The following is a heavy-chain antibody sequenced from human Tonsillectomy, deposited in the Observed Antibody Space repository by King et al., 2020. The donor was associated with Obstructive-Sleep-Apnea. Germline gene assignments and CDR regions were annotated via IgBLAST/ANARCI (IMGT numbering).Heavy chain of an antibody. D-gene: IGHD2-2*01. CDR1: GFTFGDYA. V-gene: IGHV3-9*01. CDR2: ISWSSNTV. J-gene: IGHJ6*02. CDR3: VKDFQRTYYYYGMDV. Sequence: VQLVESGGGLVQPGRSLRLSCAASGFTFGDYAMHWVRQAPGKGLEWVSGISWSSNTVDYAHSVKGRFTMSRDNAKNSVYLQMNSLRAEDTALYHCVKDFQRTYYYYGMDVWGQGTTVTVS.